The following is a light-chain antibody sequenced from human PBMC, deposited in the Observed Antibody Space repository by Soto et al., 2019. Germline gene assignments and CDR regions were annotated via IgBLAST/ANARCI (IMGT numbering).Light chain of an antibody. V-gene: IGLV2-14*01. Sequence: SDLTQPASVSGSPGQSIPISCTGTSSDVGGYNYVSWYQQHPGKAPKLMIYDVSNRPSGVSNRFSGSKSGNTASLTISGLQAEDEADYYCSSYTSSSTYVFGTGTKVTVL. CDR2: DVS. J-gene: IGLJ1*01. CDR3: SSYTSSSTYV. CDR1: SSDVGGYNY.